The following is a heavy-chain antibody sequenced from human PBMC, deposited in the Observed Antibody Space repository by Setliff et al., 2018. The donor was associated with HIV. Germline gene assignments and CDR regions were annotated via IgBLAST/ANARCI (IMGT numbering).Heavy chain of an antibody. D-gene: IGHD6-6*01. V-gene: IGHV4-34*01. CDR2: INHYGAT. CDR1: GGTFSNYY. J-gene: IGHJ6*03. Sequence: SETLSLTCAVYGGTFSNYYWSWIRQPPGKGLQWIGEINHYGATYYNPSLRGRVTISTDTSKNQFSLTLTSVTAADTAVYYCAGGKDTSSSSPSHYYYYMDVWGKGTTVTVS. CDR3: AGGKDTSSSSPSHYYYYMDV.